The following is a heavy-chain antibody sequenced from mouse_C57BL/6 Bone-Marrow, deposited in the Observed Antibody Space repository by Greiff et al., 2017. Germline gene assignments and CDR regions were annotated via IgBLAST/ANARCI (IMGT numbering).Heavy chain of an antibody. CDR3: TRLRGNWDFDY. CDR1: GYTFTDYE. CDR2: IDPETGGT. Sequence: VQLQQSGAELVRPGASVTLSCKASGYTFTDYEMHWVKQTPVHGLEWIGAIDPETGGTAYNQKFKGKAILTADKSSSTAYMELRSLTSEDSAVYYCTRLRGNWDFDYWGQGTTLTVSS. V-gene: IGHV1-15*01. J-gene: IGHJ2*01. D-gene: IGHD4-1*01.